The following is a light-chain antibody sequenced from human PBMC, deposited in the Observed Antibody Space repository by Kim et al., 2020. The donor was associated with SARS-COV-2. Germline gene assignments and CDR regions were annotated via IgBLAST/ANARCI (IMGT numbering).Light chain of an antibody. J-gene: IGLJ2*01. CDR1: KLANKY. CDR3: QAWDSAYVV. Sequence: SYELTQPPSVSVSPGQTASIPCSGDKLANKYVCWYQQRPGQSPVLVMYQDTKRPSGIPERFSGPNSGNTATLTISGTQALDEADYYCQAWDSAYVVFGGG. V-gene: IGLV3-1*01. CDR2: QDT.